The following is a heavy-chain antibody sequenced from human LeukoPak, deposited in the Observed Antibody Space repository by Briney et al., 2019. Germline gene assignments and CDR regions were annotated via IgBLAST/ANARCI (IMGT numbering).Heavy chain of an antibody. Sequence: PGGSLRLSCAASGFTFSSYEMKWARHAPGKGLEWVSYISSSGRTIFHADSVKGRFTNSRDNAKNSLYLQMNSLRAEDTDVYYCARGTSGWYYYWGQGTLVTVSS. D-gene: IGHD6-19*01. J-gene: IGHJ4*01. CDR1: GFTFSSYE. V-gene: IGHV3-48*03. CDR3: ARGTSGWYYY. CDR2: ISSSGRTI.